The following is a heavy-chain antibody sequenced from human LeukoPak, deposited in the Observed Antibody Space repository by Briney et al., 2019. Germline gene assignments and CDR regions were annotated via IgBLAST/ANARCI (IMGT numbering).Heavy chain of an antibody. Sequence: ASVKVSCKASGYTFTGYGISWVRQAPGQGLEWMGWISAYNGNTNYAQKLQGRVTMTTDTSTSTAYMELRSLRSDDTAVYYCARVEVDYYGSGRWFDPWGQGTLVTVSS. D-gene: IGHD3-10*01. J-gene: IGHJ5*02. CDR2: ISAYNGNT. CDR3: ARVEVDYYGSGRWFDP. CDR1: GYTFTGYG. V-gene: IGHV1-18*01.